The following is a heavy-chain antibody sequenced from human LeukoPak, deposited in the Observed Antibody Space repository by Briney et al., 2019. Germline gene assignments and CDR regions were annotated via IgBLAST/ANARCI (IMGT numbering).Heavy chain of an antibody. CDR1: GGSISSSSYY. CDR3: ARHVDTAMVYFDY. V-gene: IGHV4-39*01. Sequence: SGTLSLTCTVSGGSISSSSYYWGWIRQPPGKGLEWIGSIYYSGSTYYNPSLKSRVTISVDTSKNQFSLKLSSVTAADTAVYYCARHVDTAMVYFDYWGQGTLVTVSS. CDR2: IYYSGST. J-gene: IGHJ4*02. D-gene: IGHD5-18*01.